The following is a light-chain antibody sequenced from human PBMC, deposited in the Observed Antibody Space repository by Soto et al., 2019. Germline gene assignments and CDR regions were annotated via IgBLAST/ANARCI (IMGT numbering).Light chain of an antibody. CDR2: GAS. J-gene: IGKJ1*01. Sequence: EIVLTQSPGTLSLSPGGRATLSCRASQSLSSNYLAWYQQKPGQAPRLLIYGASPRATGIPARFSGSGSGTVFTLTISSLQSEDFGVYYCQQYNKWPWTFGQGTKVDIK. V-gene: IGKV3-15*01. CDR3: QQYNKWPWT. CDR1: QSLSSN.